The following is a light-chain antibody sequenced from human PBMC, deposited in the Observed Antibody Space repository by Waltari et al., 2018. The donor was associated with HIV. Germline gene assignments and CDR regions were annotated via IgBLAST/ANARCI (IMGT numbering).Light chain of an antibody. Sequence: QSALTQPASVSGAPGQSITISCTGTASDIGDYNYVSWYQQHPGKAPKLVFYDVSNRPSWISTRFSGSKSGTTASLTISGLQAEDEAVYYCSSYTRSTRTTAWLFGGGTRLTVL. CDR3: SSYTRSTRTTAWL. CDR2: DVS. CDR1: ASDIGDYNY. J-gene: IGLJ2*01. V-gene: IGLV2-14*03.